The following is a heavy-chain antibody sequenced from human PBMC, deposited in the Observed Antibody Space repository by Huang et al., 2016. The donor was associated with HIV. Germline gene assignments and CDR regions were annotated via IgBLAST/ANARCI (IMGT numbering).Heavy chain of an antibody. Sequence: QVRLQQWGAGLLKPSETLSLTCAVYGGSFSHYYWSWVRQAPGKGPEWIGEIIHIGTTNYHPSLKTRVTILKDTSKNQVAWKQTSVTAADSAVYYCARGPTPSYYDFWSISSSAEDVYYYGMDVWGQGTTVTVSS. J-gene: IGHJ6*02. CDR3: ARGPTPSYYDFWSISSSAEDVYYYGMDV. V-gene: IGHV4-34*01. D-gene: IGHD3-3*01. CDR1: GGSFSHYY. CDR2: IIHIGTT.